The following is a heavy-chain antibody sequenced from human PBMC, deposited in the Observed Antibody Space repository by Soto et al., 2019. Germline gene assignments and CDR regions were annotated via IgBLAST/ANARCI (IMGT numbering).Heavy chain of an antibody. V-gene: IGHV4-59*08. CDR3: ARLGPNDAFHT. D-gene: IGHD3-16*01. J-gene: IGHJ3*02. CDR1: GGSISSYY. CDR2: IYYSGST. Sequence: PSETLSLTCTVSGGSISSYYWSWIRQPPGKGLEWIGYIYYSGSTNYNPSLKSRVTISVDTSKNQFSLKLSSVTAADTAVYYCARLGPNDAFHTWGQGTMVTAS.